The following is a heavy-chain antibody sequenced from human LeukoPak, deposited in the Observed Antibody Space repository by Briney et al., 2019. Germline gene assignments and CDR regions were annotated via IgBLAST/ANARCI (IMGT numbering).Heavy chain of an antibody. CDR3: AKDQASELVSLIGDPFDY. J-gene: IGHJ4*02. CDR2: ISGSGGST. V-gene: IGHV3-23*01. CDR1: GFTFSSYA. Sequence: GSLRLSCAASGFTFSSYAMSWVRQASGKGLEWVSAISGSGGSTYYADSVKGRFTISRDNSKNTLYLQMNSLRAEDTAVYCCAKDQASELVSLIGDPFDYWGQGTLVTVSS. D-gene: IGHD3-10*01.